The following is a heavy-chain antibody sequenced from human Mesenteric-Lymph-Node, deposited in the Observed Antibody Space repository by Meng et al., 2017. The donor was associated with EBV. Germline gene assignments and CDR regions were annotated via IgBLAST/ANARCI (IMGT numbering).Heavy chain of an antibody. CDR2: INPSGGST. D-gene: IGHD3-16*02. CDR3: ARSDYVWGSYRYLFNWFDP. CDR1: VYTYTTYY. V-gene: IGHV1-46*01. J-gene: IGHJ5*02. Sequence: VGLVACGEAVKTRAASVKVSCTTSVYTYTTYYMHWERQAPGQGLEWMGIINPSGGSTSYAQKFQGRVTMTRDTSTSTVYMELSSLRSEDTAVYYCARSDYVWGSYRYLFNWFDPWGQGTLVTASS.